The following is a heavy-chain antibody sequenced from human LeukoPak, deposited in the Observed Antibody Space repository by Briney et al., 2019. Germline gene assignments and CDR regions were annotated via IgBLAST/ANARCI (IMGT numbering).Heavy chain of an antibody. Sequence: GGSLRLSCAASGFTFSSYWMSWVRQAPGKGLEWVANIKQDGSEKYYVDSVKGRFTISRDNAKNSLYLQMNSLRAEDTAVYYCARGGYNWNDFRMGVWGKGTTVTVSS. D-gene: IGHD1-1*01. V-gene: IGHV3-7*04. CDR2: IKQDGSEK. CDR1: GFTFSSYW. J-gene: IGHJ6*04. CDR3: ARGGYNWNDFRMGV.